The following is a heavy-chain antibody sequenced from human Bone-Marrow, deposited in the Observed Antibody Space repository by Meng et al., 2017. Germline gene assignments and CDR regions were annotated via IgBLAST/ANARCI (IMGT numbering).Heavy chain of an antibody. V-gene: IGHV1-24*01. D-gene: IGHD6-19*01. CDR3: ATDWRAVAGTMPGIFDY. CDR1: GYTLTELS. Sequence: QVQLVQSGAEGKKPWASVKVSCKVSGYTLTELSMHWVRQAPGKGLEWMGGFDPEDGETIYAQKFQGRVTMTEDTSTDTAYMELSSLRSEDTAVYYCATDWRAVAGTMPGIFDYWGQGTLVTVSS. CDR2: FDPEDGET. J-gene: IGHJ4*02.